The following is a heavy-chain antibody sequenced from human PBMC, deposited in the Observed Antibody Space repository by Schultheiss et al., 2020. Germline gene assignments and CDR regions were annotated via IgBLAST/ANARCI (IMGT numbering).Heavy chain of an antibody. CDR3: ASSPGGYDPLDS. CDR1: GGSISSYY. Sequence: SQTLSLTCTVSGGSISSYYWTWIRQPPGKGLEWIGYNYYGGSINYNPSLKSRVTISVDTSKNQFSLKLSSVTAADTAVYYCASSPGGYDPLDSWGQGTLVTVSS. D-gene: IGHD5-12*01. J-gene: IGHJ4*02. V-gene: IGHV4-59*01. CDR2: NYYGGSI.